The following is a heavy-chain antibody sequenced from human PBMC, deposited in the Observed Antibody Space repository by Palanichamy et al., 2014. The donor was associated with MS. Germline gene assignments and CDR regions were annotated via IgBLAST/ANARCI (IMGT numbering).Heavy chain of an antibody. V-gene: IGHV3-23*04. CDR2: ISNSGENT. CDR3: AKDAGDPNICFFDY. CDR1: GFSFNDFG. Sequence: EVQLVESGGDIIQPGWSLRLSCKASGFSFNDFGMSWVRQAPGKGLEWVSTISNSGENTHYVDSVKGRFTISRDNSQNTVFLQMNSPRVEDTALYYCAKDAGDPNICFFDYWGQGVLVTVSS. D-gene: IGHD7-27*01. J-gene: IGHJ4*02.